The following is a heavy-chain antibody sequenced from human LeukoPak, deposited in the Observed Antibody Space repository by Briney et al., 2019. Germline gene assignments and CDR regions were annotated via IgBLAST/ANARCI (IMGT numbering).Heavy chain of an antibody. CDR2: IYYSGST. Sequence: SETLSLTCTVSGGSISSYYWSWIRQPPGKGLEWIGYIYYSGSTNYNPSLKSRVTISVDTSKNQFSLKLSSVTAADTAVYYCARERWSGYNYAGIDYWGQGTLVTVSS. CDR3: ARERWSGYNYAGIDY. J-gene: IGHJ4*02. V-gene: IGHV4-59*01. D-gene: IGHD5-18*01. CDR1: GGSISSYY.